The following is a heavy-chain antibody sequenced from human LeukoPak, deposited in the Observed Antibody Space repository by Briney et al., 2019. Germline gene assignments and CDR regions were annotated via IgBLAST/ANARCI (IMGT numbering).Heavy chain of an antibody. J-gene: IGHJ5*02. CDR1: GIPFSSFG. CDR2: IWYDGSNK. D-gene: IGHD4-17*01. Sequence: PGRSLRLSCAAPGIPFSSFGMHWLRQAPGKGLEWVVFIWYDGSNKYYADSVKGRFTISRDNSKNTLYLQMNSLTAEDSAVYYCARDGTVTAGPFDPWGGGTLVTVSS. V-gene: IGHV3-33*01. CDR3: ARDGTVTAGPFDP.